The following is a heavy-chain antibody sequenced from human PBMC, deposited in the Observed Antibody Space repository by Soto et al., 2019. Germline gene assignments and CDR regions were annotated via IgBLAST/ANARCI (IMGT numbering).Heavy chain of an antibody. CDR3: ASPRIPRYSSSWYLAFDI. V-gene: IGHV5-51*01. CDR2: IYTGDSDT. J-gene: IGHJ3*02. CDR1: GYIFTSYW. D-gene: IGHD6-13*01. Sequence: GESLKISCKGSGYIFTSYWIGGVRQMPGKGLELMGIIYTGDSDTRYSPSFQGQVTISADKSISTAYLQWSSLKASDTAMYYCASPRIPRYSSSWYLAFDIWGQGTMVTVSS.